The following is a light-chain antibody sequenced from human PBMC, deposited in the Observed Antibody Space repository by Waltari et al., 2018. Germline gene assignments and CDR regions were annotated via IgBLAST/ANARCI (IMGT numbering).Light chain of an antibody. CDR1: QSISTW. CDR2: KAS. CDR3: QQYNSYPLT. Sequence: DIQMTQSPSTLSASVGDRVTITCRASQSISTWLAWYQQKPGTAPNLLIYKASSLESGVPSRFSGSGSATEFTLTISSLQPDDFATYYCQQYNSYPLTFGGGTKVEIK. J-gene: IGKJ4*01. V-gene: IGKV1-5*03.